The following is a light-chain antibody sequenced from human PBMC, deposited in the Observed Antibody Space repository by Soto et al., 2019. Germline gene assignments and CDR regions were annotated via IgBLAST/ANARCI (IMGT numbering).Light chain of an antibody. CDR1: SSVVGGYNY. CDR2: DVS. CDR3: SSYTSSSAWV. V-gene: IGLV2-14*01. J-gene: IGLJ3*02. Sequence: QSALTQPASVSGSPGQSITISCTGTSSVVGGYNYVSWYQQHPGKAPKLMIYDVSNRPSGVSNRFSGSKSGNTASLTISGLQAEDEADYYCSSYTSSSAWVFGGGTKVTVL.